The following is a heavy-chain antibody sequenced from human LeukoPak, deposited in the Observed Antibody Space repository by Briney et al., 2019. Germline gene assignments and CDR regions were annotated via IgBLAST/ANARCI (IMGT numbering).Heavy chain of an antibody. CDR2: IYYSGST. V-gene: IGHV4-39*01. CDR1: GGSISSSSYY. CDR3: ARRLYSSGNYFDY. Sequence: SETLSLTCTVSGGSISSSSYYWGWIRQPPGKGLEWIGSIYYSGSTYYNPSLKSRVTISVDTSKNRFSLKLSSVTAADTAVYYCARRLYSSGNYFDYWGQGTLVTVSS. D-gene: IGHD6-19*01. J-gene: IGHJ4*02.